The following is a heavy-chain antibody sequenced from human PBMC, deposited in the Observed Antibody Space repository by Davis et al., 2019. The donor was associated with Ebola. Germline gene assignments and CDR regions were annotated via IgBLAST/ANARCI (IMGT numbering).Heavy chain of an antibody. CDR3: AKGGRDCSSTTCGTNDYYMDV. CDR2: IGGSGGST. D-gene: IGHD2-2*01. V-gene: IGHV3-23*01. J-gene: IGHJ6*03. Sequence: GESLKISCAASGFTFSSYAMSWVRQAPGKGLEWVSGIGGSGGSTYYADSVKGRFTISRDNSKNTIYLQMKSLRAEDTAVYFCAKGGRDCSSTTCGTNDYYMDVWGKGTTVTVSS. CDR1: GFTFSSYA.